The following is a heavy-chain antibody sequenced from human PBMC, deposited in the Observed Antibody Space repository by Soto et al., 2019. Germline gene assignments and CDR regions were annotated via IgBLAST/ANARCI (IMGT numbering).Heavy chain of an antibody. J-gene: IGHJ6*02. D-gene: IGHD6-13*01. Sequence: PGESLKISCTGSGYSFTSYWIGWVRQLPGKGLEWMGIIYPGDSDTRYSPSFQGQVTISADKSISTAYLQWSSLKASDTAMYYCARTSAAGKYYYGMDVWGQGTTVTVSS. CDR2: IYPGDSDT. CDR1: GYSFTSYW. CDR3: ARTSAAGKYYYGMDV. V-gene: IGHV5-51*01.